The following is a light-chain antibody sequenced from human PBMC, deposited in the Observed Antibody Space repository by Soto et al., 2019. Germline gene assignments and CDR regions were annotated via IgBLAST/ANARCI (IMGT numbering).Light chain of an antibody. CDR3: YSYTSSSTYV. CDR2: DVS. CDR1: SSDVGADNY. J-gene: IGLJ1*01. Sequence: SLLTQPSPVSGSPGQTITISCTGTSSDVGADNYVSWYQQHPAKVPKLLIYDVSNRPSGVSDRFSGTKSGNTASLTISGLQAEDEDDYYCYSYTSSSTYVFGTGTKVTVL. V-gene: IGLV2-14*01.